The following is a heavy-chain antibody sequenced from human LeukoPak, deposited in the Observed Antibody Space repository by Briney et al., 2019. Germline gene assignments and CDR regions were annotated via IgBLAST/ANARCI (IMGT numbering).Heavy chain of an antibody. Sequence: SETLSLTCSVSGGPIMRHYWSWVRQSPGKGLEWIGYISNSGSTDYNPSLRSRVTISIDTYKGQFYLELNSVTAADSAIYYCVRDALVGYYSYYYMDVWGRGTTVTVSS. CDR1: GGPIMRHY. CDR3: VRDALVGYYSYYYMDV. V-gene: IGHV4-59*11. J-gene: IGHJ6*03. D-gene: IGHD2-8*02. CDR2: ISNSGST.